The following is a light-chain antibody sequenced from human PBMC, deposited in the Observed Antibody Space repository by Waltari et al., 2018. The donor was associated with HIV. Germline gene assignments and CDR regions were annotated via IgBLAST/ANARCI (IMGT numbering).Light chain of an antibody. V-gene: IGLV3-21*02. Sequence: SSVLTQPPSVSVAPGQTARITCGGNKIGSKIVHRSQQKPGQAPVLVVDDDSDRPAGIPERFSGSNAGNTATLTISRVEAGDEADYYCQVWDSSSDHPYVFGTGTKVTGL. J-gene: IGLJ1*01. CDR2: DDS. CDR1: KIGSKI. CDR3: QVWDSSSDHPYV.